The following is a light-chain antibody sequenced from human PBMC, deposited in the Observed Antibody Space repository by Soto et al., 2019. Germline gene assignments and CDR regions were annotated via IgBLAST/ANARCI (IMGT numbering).Light chain of an antibody. CDR1: QSINNW. CDR2: DAS. CDR3: QQYSSAYT. V-gene: IGKV1-5*01. Sequence: DIQLTQSPSTLSAFVGDRVTITCRASQSINNWLAWYQQKPGEAPKLLIYDASSLESGVPPRFSGSGSGTEFTLTISSLQPDDFATYYCQQYSSAYTLGQGTKLEIK. J-gene: IGKJ2*01.